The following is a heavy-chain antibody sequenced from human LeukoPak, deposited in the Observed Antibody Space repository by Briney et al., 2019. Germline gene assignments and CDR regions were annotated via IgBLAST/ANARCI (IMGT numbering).Heavy chain of an antibody. CDR3: ARDSSGWYRTFDP. V-gene: IGHV3-48*03. D-gene: IGHD6-19*01. J-gene: IGHJ5*02. CDR2: ISPSGTKI. CDR1: GFTFSSYE. Sequence: GGSLRLSCAASGFTFSSYEMNWVRHAPGEGLEWVLYISPSGTKIYYADSVKGRFTISRDNAKNSLYLQMNSLRAEDTAVYYCARDSSGWYRTFDPWGQGTLVTVSS.